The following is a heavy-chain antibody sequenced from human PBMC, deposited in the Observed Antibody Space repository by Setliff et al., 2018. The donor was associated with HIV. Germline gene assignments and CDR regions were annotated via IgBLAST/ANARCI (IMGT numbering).Heavy chain of an antibody. CDR1: GGSISSYY. V-gene: IGHV4-59*01. CDR3: ASGGYYGSGSYHEGCFEP. J-gene: IGHJ5*02. CDR2: IYYSGTT. Sequence: PSETLSLTCTVSGGSISSYYWSWIRQPPGKGLERIGHIYYSGTTNDNPSLKSRVTISVDTSKNQFSLKLSSVTAADTAVYYCASGGYYGSGSYHEGCFEPWGQGTRVTVSS. D-gene: IGHD3-10*01.